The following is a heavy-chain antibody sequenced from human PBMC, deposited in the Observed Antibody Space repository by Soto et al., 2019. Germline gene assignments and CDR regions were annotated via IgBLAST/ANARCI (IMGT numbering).Heavy chain of an antibody. J-gene: IGHJ4*02. D-gene: IGHD2-21*02. Sequence: GQRLEWMGWIDAGNGNTKYSQKFQERVTITRDMSTSTAYMELSSLRSEDMAVYYCAADRRGRHSVTAHLDYWGQGTLVTVSS. CDR2: IDAGNGNT. CDR3: AADRRGRHSVTAHLDY. V-gene: IGHV1-58*01.